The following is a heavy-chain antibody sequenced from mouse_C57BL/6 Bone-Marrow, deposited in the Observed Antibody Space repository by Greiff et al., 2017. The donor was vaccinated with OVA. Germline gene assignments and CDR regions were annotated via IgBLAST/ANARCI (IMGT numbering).Heavy chain of an antibody. CDR2: IDPENGDT. D-gene: IGHD2-4*01. J-gene: IGHJ3*01. Sequence: EVMLVESGAELVRPGASVKLSCTASGFNIKDDYMHWVKQRPEQGLEWIGRIDPENGDTEYASKFQGKATITADTSSNTAYLQLSSLSSEDTAVYYCTTLIYYDYIAYWGQGTLVTVSA. V-gene: IGHV14-4*01. CDR3: TTLIYYDYIAY. CDR1: GFNIKDDY.